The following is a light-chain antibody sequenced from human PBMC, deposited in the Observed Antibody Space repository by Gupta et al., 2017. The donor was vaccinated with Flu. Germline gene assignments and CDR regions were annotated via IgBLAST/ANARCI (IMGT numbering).Light chain of an antibody. J-gene: IGKJ1*01. Sequence: PGTRSLFPGERATLSCRASQKVSSTFLEWYQQKPGQAHRLIIYGASNSDSGSTGGFGGSGYMKDFTLTSSRREYEDSAVYYGHQNLNSLAFGQGTKVDIK. V-gene: IGKV3-20*01. CDR1: QKVSSTF. CDR3: HQNLNSLA. CDR2: GAS.